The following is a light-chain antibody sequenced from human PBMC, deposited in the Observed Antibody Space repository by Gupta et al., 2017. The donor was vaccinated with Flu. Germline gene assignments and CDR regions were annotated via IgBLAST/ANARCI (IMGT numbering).Light chain of an antibody. CDR3: YSAADSLWV. CDR1: ILAKKY. J-gene: IGLJ3*02. Sequence: SYELTQPSSVSVSPGQTVRITCSGDILAKKYARWFQHKPGQAPVLVIYKDTERPSGIPDRFSGSSSGTTVTLTISGAQVEDEADYYCYSAADSLWVFGGGTKLTVL. V-gene: IGLV3-27*01. CDR2: KDT.